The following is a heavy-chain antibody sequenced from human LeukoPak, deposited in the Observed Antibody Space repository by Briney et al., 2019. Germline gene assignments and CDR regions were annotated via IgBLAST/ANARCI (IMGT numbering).Heavy chain of an antibody. CDR2: INWNGGST. CDR3: ARVNYGSGSYTYYFDY. Sequence: GGSLRLSCAASGFTFDDYGMSWVRQPPGNGLEWVSGINWNGGSTGYADSVKGRFTISRDNAKNSLYLQMNSLRAEDTALYYCARVNYGSGSYTYYFDYWGQGTLVTVSS. D-gene: IGHD3-10*01. CDR1: GFTFDDYG. V-gene: IGHV3-20*04. J-gene: IGHJ4*02.